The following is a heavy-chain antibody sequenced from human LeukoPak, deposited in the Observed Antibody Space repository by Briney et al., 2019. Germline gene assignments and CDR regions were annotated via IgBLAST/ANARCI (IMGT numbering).Heavy chain of an antibody. CDR2: IDQSDAYT. CDR1: GSSITTYL. CDR3: ARHGRPTYCGDRCPRDVYYGMDV. Sequence: GEALRFSCQGAGSSITTYLISGVRQVAGKGLEWMGKIDQSDAYTNYSPSLQGLATISAAKPINTAYLQWSRLKAAATAMHYCARHGRPTYCGDRCPRDVYYGMDVWGQGTTVTVSS. V-gene: IGHV5-10-1*01. D-gene: IGHD5-18*01. J-gene: IGHJ6*02.